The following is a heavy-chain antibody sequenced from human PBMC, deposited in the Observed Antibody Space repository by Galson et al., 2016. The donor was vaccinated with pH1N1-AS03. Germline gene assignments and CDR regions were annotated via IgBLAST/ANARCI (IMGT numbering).Heavy chain of an antibody. J-gene: IGHJ4*02. Sequence: TLSLTCTVSSGSISSYSWNWIRQPPGKGLEWIGSIYSIGGTNYNPSLESRITISVETSKNQFSLKLRSVTAADTAGYYCARATAVGPPYFDYWGQGTVATVSS. CDR3: ARATAVGPPYFDY. D-gene: IGHD6-13*01. CDR1: SGSISSYS. CDR2: IYSIGGT. V-gene: IGHV4-59*01.